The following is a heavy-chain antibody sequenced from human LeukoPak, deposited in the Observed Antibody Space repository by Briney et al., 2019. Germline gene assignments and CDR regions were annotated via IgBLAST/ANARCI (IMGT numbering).Heavy chain of an antibody. CDR2: ISSSGNNA. J-gene: IGHJ4*02. CDR1: GFTFRGAA. Sequence: GGSLTLSCAVSGFTFRGAAMTWVRQAPGKGLEWVSLISSSGNNAYYADSVKGRFTISRDNSKNTLYLQMNSLRAEDTAVYYCAKDRSLLGGPDYWGQGTLVTVSS. D-gene: IGHD2-8*02. V-gene: IGHV3-23*01. CDR3: AKDRSLLGGPDY.